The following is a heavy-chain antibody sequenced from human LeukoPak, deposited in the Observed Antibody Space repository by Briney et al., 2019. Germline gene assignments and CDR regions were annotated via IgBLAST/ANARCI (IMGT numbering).Heavy chain of an antibody. CDR2: IYSGGIT. J-gene: IGHJ4*02. Sequence: GGSLRLSCAASGFTVSSNYMSWVRQAPGKGLEWVSVIYSGGITYYADSVKGRFTISRDNSKNTLYLQMNSLRAEDTAVYYCARVGVEMWFGEYFDYWGQGTLVTVSS. CDR3: ARVGVEMWFGEYFDY. CDR1: GFTVSSNY. D-gene: IGHD3-10*01. V-gene: IGHV3-53*05.